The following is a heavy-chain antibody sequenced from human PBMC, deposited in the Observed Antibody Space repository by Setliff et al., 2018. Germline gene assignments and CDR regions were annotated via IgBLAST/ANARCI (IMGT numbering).Heavy chain of an antibody. Sequence: PSETLSLTCAVSGYSISSGYYWGWIRQPPGKGLEWIGSIDHSGSTHYNPSLKSRVTISVDTAKNQFSLKLRSVTAADTAVYYCGRPLVGVTTGFENWGQETLVTV. CDR2: IDHSGST. V-gene: IGHV4-38-2*01. CDR3: GRPLVGVTTGFEN. CDR1: GYSISSGYY. D-gene: IGHD1-26*01. J-gene: IGHJ4*02.